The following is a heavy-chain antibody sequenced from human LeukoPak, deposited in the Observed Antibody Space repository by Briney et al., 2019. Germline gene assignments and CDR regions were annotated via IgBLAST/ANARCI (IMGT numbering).Heavy chain of an antibody. D-gene: IGHD2-2*01. J-gene: IGHJ4*02. Sequence: GGSLRLFCAASGFTFSSYAMSWVRQAPGKGLEWVSAISGSGGSTYYADSVKGRFTISRDNSKNTLYLQMNSLRAEDTAVYYCAKERDIVVVPAAIDYWGQGTLVTVSS. CDR3: AKERDIVVVPAAIDY. V-gene: IGHV3-23*01. CDR2: ISGSGGST. CDR1: GFTFSSYA.